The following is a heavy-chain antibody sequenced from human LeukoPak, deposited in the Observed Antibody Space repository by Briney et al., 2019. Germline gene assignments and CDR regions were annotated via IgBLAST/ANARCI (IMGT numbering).Heavy chain of an antibody. CDR3: ASSPPRGGRP. J-gene: IGHJ5*02. CDR1: GFTFRTYN. Sequence: GESLKISCAASGFTFRTYNMNWVRQAPGKGPEWVSSISTSGTTMYYADSVKGRFTISRDNANNSLYLQMNSLRAEDTAVYYCASSPPRGGRPWGQGTLVSVSS. D-gene: IGHD3-16*01. V-gene: IGHV3-48*01. CDR2: ISTSGTTM.